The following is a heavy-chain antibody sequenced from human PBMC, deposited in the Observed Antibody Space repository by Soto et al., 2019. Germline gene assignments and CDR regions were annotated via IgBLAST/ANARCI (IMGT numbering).Heavy chain of an antibody. V-gene: IGHV4-30-4*08. CDR2: IYYSGSS. D-gene: IGHD2-15*01. Sequence: PSETLSLTCSFSVGSISGDYYWSWIRQSPEKGLEWIGYIYYSGSSYSNPALQSRLSMSLDTSKNQFSLKLRSATAADTAVYYWFRGGARWSGYFEAWGQGALVHVPS. CDR1: VGSISGDYY. CDR3: FRGGARWSGYFEA. J-gene: IGHJ4*02.